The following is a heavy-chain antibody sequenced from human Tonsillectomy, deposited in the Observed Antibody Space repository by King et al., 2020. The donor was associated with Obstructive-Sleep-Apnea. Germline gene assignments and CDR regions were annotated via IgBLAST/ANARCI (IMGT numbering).Heavy chain of an antibody. CDR3: ARNGGHYYYYGMDV. D-gene: IGHD4-23*01. J-gene: IGHJ6*02. CDR2: IFSNDEK. V-gene: IGHV2-26*01. CDR1: GFSLSNPRMG. Sequence: TLKESGPVLVKPTETLTLTCTVSGFSLSNPRMGVSWIRQPPGKALEWLAHIFSNDEKSYSTSLKSRLTISKDTSKSQVVLTMTNMDPVDTATYYCARNGGHYYYYGMDVWGQGTTVTVSS.